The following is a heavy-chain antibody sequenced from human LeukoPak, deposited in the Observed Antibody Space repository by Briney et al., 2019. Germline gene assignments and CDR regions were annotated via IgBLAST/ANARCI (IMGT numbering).Heavy chain of an antibody. CDR2: LTWDGGST. V-gene: IGHV3-20*04. J-gene: IGHJ4*02. CDR3: AREARFDY. Sequence: GGSLRLSCAASGFTLSSYAMSWVRQAPGKGLEWVSGLTWDGGSTTYADSVKGRFTISRDNAKNSLYLQMNSLRAEDTAVYYCAREARFDYWGQGTLVTVSS. CDR1: GFTLSSYA.